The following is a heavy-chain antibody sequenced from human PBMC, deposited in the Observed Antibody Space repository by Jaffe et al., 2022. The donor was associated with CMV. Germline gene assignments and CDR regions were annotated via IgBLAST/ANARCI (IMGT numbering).Heavy chain of an antibody. V-gene: IGHV4-61*01. Sequence: QVQLQESGPGLVKPSETLSLTCTVSGDSVSSGTYYWTWIRQPPGKGLEWIGNIYYSGGTKYNPSLTSRITIAIDTSKNQFSLRLSSVTAADTAVYYCASYCTVVSCQSGGYNYYGMDVWGQGTTVTVFS. CDR2: IYYSGGT. J-gene: IGHJ6*02. CDR3: ASYCTVVSCQSGGYNYYGMDV. D-gene: IGHD2-8*02. CDR1: GDSVSSGTYY.